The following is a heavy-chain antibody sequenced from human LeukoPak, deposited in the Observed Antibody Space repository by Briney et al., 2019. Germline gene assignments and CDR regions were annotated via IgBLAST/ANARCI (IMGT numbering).Heavy chain of an antibody. CDR1: GDSISSSRSY. Sequence: SETLSLTCTVSGDSISSSRSYWGWIRQPPGKGLEWIGSIYYSGSTYYNTSLKSRVTISVDTSKNQFSLNLNSVTAADTAVYYCARGIVATIKKLYYYYYMDVWGKGTTVTISS. V-gene: IGHV4-39*01. D-gene: IGHD5-12*01. CDR3: ARGIVATIKKLYYYYYMDV. J-gene: IGHJ6*03. CDR2: IYYSGST.